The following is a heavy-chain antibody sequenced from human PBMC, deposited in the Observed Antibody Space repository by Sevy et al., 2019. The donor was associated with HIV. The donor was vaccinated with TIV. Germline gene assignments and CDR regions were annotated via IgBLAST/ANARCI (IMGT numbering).Heavy chain of an antibody. CDR1: GYTFTGYY. J-gene: IGHJ4*02. D-gene: IGHD3-10*01. CDR2: INPNSGRT. V-gene: IGHV1-2*02. Sequence: ASVKVSCKASGYTFTGYYMHWVRQAPGQGHEWMGWINPNSGRTNYAQKLQGRVTMTRDTSISTAYMELSRLRSDDTAVYYCAIESTNYYGSGSYYKDWGQGTLVTVSS. CDR3: AIESTNYYGSGSYYKD.